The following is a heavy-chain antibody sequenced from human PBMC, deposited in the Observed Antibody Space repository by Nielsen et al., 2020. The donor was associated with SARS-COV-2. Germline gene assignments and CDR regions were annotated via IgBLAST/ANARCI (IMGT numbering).Heavy chain of an antibody. J-gene: IGHJ6*03. CDR3: AKWSGAMVVTPRAGYMDV. Sequence: GGSLRLSCAASGFTFSDYAMSWVRQAPGKGLEWVSAISRSGDSTYYADSVKGRFTISRDNSNNTLYLHINSLRPEDTAVYYCAKWSGAMVVTPRAGYMDVWGKGTTVTVSS. D-gene: IGHD3-3*01. CDR1: GFTFSDYA. V-gene: IGHV3-23*01. CDR2: ISRSGDST.